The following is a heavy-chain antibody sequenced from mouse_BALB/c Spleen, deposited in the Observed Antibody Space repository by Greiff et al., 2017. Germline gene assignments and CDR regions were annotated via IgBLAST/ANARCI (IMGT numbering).Heavy chain of an antibody. CDR3: TTYGDYAMDD. Sequence: LQQPGSELVRPGASVKLSCKASGYTFTSYWMHWVKQRHGQGLEWIGNIYPGSGSTNYDEKFKSKGTLTVDTSSSTAYMHLSSLTSEDSAVYYCTTYGDYAMDDWGQGTSVTVSS. J-gene: IGHJ4*01. D-gene: IGHD1-1*01. CDR2: IYPGSGST. CDR1: GYTFTSYW. V-gene: IGHV1S22*01.